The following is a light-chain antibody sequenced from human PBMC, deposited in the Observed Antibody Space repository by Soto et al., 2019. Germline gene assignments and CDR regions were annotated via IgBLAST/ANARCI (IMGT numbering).Light chain of an antibody. CDR2: EVS. CDR1: SSDVGGYNY. Sequence: QSVLTQPASVSGSPGQSITIYCTGTSSDVGGYNYVSWYQQHPDKAPKLIIYEVSNRPSGVSIRFSGSKSANTASLTISGLQAEDVADYYCSSYTTTYTVLFGGGTKLTVL. J-gene: IGLJ2*01. V-gene: IGLV2-14*01. CDR3: SSYTTTYTVL.